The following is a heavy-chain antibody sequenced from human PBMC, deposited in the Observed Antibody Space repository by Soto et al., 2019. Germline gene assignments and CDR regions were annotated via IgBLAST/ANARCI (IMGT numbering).Heavy chain of an antibody. CDR3: AREADFASSGYVLDY. J-gene: IGHJ4*02. CDR1: GFTFRNYS. V-gene: IGHV3-21*01. Sequence: PGGSLRLSCAASGFTFRNYSMNWVRQAPGKGLEWVSSVTSSPSSMFYADSVKGRFTISRDDAKDSLFLQMNSLRADDTAVYYCAREADFASSGYVLDYWGLGTLVTVSS. CDR2: VTSSPSSM. D-gene: IGHD3-22*01.